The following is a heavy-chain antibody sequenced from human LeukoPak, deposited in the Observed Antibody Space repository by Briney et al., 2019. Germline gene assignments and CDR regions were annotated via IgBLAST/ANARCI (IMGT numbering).Heavy chain of an antibody. D-gene: IGHD2-21*02. V-gene: IGHV3-11*01. CDR3: ARDGRAYCGGDCCSDY. CDR2: MRPNGHTI. CDR1: GFTLSDYS. Sequence: AGGSLRLSCAASGFTLSDYSMSWIRQAPGKGLEWISYMRPNGHTIYYADSLKGRFTVSWDNARNSLYLQLNSLRAGDTAIYYCARDGRAYCGGDCCSDYWGQGTLVTVSS. J-gene: IGHJ4*02.